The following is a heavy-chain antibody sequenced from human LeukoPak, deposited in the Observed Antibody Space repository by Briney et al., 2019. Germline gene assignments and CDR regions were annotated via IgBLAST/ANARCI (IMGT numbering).Heavy chain of an antibody. Sequence: PGGSLRLSCVASGFSFSTYAMTWVRQAPGKGLEWVSFINSDGDSAYYADFVKGRFTISRDNSKNTLYLQMNSLRAEDTALYYCGRRGNAFDIWGQGTMVTVSS. D-gene: IGHD3-16*01. CDR3: GRRGNAFDI. J-gene: IGHJ3*02. CDR1: GFSFSTYA. CDR2: INSDGDSA. V-gene: IGHV3-23*01.